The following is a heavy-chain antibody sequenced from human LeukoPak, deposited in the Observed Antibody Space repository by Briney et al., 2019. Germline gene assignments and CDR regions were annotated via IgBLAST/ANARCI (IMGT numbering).Heavy chain of an antibody. D-gene: IGHD3-10*01. CDR3: ASQGGLLWFGELSGGMDV. J-gene: IGHJ6*02. Sequence: GGSLRLSCAASGFTFSSYAMNWVRQAPGKGLEWVAFISYDGSNKYYADSVKGRFTISRDNSKNTLYLQMSSLRAEGTAVYYCASQGGLLWFGELSGGMDVWGQGTTVTVSS. CDR2: ISYDGSNK. CDR1: GFTFSSYA. V-gene: IGHV3-30-3*01.